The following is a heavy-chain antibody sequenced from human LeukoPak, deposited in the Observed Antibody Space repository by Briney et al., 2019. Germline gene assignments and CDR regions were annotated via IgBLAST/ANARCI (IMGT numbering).Heavy chain of an antibody. CDR1: GYNFGSYW. D-gene: IGHD5-18*01. Sequence: GEPLKISCEASGYNFGSYWLGWVRQTPGKGLEWMGIIYPGDSETRYSPSFEGQVTISVDKSTAFLQWSSLKASDTGMYYCARHRETTMARRAFDYWGQGTLVTVSS. CDR2: IYPGDSET. CDR3: ARHRETTMARRAFDY. J-gene: IGHJ4*02. V-gene: IGHV5-51*01.